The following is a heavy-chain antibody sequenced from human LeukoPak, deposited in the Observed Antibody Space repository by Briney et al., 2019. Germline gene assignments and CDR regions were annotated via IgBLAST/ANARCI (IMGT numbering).Heavy chain of an antibody. CDR2: SYHSGST. Sequence: PSETLSLTCAVSGCSFSSGGYSWSCMPQPPGKGLEWIGSSYHSGSTYYNPSLKRRVTISVDRSKDQFSLQLSSVTAADTAVYYCARGGDFGVVNNWFDPWGQGTLVTVSS. D-gene: IGHD3-3*01. CDR3: ARGGDFGVVNNWFDP. V-gene: IGHV4-30-2*01. CDR1: GCSFSSGGYS. J-gene: IGHJ5*02.